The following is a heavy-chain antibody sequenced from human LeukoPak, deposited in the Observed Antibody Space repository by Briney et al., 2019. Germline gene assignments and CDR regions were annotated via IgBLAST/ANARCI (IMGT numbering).Heavy chain of an antibody. CDR2: IYYSGST. CDR1: GGSISSSSYY. D-gene: IGHD3-22*01. V-gene: IGHV4-39*01. Sequence: SETLSLTCTVSGGSISSSSYYRGWIRQPPGTGLEWIGSIYYSGSTYYNPSLKSRVTISVDTSKNQFSLKLSSVTAADTAVYYCASNGYDSSGYYSDWGQGTLVTVSS. CDR3: ASNGYDSSGYYSD. J-gene: IGHJ4*02.